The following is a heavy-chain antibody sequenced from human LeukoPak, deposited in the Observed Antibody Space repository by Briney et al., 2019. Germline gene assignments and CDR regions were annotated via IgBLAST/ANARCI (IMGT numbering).Heavy chain of an antibody. CDR2: ISSSSTYI. Sequence: GGSLRLSCAGSGFTFSSYSMNWVRQAPGKGLEWVSSISSSSTYIYYADSVKGRFTISRDNAKNSLYLQMNSLRAEDTAVYYCARRNYYDAWSNYNEIDYYYYYYMDVWGKGTTVTVSS. V-gene: IGHV3-21*01. CDR1: GFTFSSYS. D-gene: IGHD3-10*01. J-gene: IGHJ6*03. CDR3: ARRNYYDAWSNYNEIDYYYYYYMDV.